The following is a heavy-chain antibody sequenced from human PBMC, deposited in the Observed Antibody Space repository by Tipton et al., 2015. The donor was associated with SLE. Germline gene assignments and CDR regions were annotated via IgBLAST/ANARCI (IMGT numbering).Heavy chain of an antibody. J-gene: IGHJ4*02. Sequence: SLRLSCAASGFTFSNYWMHWVRQAPGKGLVYVSRIDSDGSSTSYADSVKGRFTISRDNAKNTLYLQTNSLRAEDTAVYYCARDPQQLIPFDYWGQGTLVTVSS. CDR3: ARDPQQLIPFDY. CDR1: GFTFSNYW. CDR2: IDSDGSST. V-gene: IGHV3-74*01. D-gene: IGHD6-13*01.